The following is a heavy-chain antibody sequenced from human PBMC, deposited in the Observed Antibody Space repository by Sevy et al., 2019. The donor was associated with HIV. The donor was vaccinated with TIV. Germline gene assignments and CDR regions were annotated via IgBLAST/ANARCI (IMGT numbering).Heavy chain of an antibody. CDR2: ISSSSSYI. Sequence: LSLTCAASGFTLSRYSMNWVRQAPGKGLEWVSSISSSSSYIYYTDSVKGRFTISRDNAKNSLYLQMNGLRAEDTAVYYCVRDGGCSSTSCLLYFDYWGQGTLVTVSS. V-gene: IGHV3-21*01. D-gene: IGHD2-2*01. J-gene: IGHJ4*02. CDR3: VRDGGCSSTSCLLYFDY. CDR1: GFTLSRYS.